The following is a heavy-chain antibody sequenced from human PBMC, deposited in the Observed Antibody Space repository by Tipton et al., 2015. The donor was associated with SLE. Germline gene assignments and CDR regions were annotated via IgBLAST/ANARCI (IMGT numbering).Heavy chain of an antibody. CDR1: GYSFTSHW. Sequence: VQLVQSGAEVTKPGESLKISCKGSGYSFTSHWIGWVRQMPGKGLEWMGIINPGDSRITYSPSFEGQVTISADESISTASLQWRSLKASDTAMYYCARGGNNWNEAGYWGQGTLVTVSS. V-gene: IGHV5-51*03. CDR2: INPGDSRI. J-gene: IGHJ4*02. D-gene: IGHD1-20*01. CDR3: ARGGNNWNEAGY.